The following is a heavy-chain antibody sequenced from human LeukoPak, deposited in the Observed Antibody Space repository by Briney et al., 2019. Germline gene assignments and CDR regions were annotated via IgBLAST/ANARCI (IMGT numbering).Heavy chain of an antibody. CDR3: TTVEQWELLKFDY. J-gene: IGHJ4*02. D-gene: IGHD1-26*01. V-gene: IGHV3-15*01. Sequence: GGSLRLSCEVSGFTVSDAWMSWVRQAPGKGLEWVGRVKTKSEDGARDYAAPVKGRFTISRDNSKNTLYLQMNSLKTEDTAVYYCTTVEQWELLKFDYWGQGTLVTVSS. CDR2: VKTKSEDGAR. CDR1: GFTVSDAW.